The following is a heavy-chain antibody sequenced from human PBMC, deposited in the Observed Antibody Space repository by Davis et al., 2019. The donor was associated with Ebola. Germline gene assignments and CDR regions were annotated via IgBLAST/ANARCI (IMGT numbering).Heavy chain of an antibody. J-gene: IGHJ6*03. D-gene: IGHD2-2*01. V-gene: IGHV1-2*04. Sequence: AASVKVSCTASGYTFIDYYIHWVRQAPGQGLEWMGWINPKSGVTKYAQQFQDWVTMTRDTSITTAYVELSGLTSDDAAIYYCARALSSTYDYYMDVWGKGSAVTVSS. CDR1: GYTFIDYY. CDR2: INPKSGVT. CDR3: ARALSSTYDYYMDV.